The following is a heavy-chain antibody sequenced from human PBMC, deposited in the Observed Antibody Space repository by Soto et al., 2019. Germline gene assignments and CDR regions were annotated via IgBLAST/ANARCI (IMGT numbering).Heavy chain of an antibody. CDR2: ISAHNGNT. CDR1: GYTFTSYG. J-gene: IGHJ4*01. V-gene: IGHV1-18*01. CDR3: ARGRYGDY. D-gene: IGHD1-1*01. Sequence: ASVKVSCKASGYTFTSYGITWVRQAPGQGLEWMGWISAHNGNTDYAQKLQGRVIVTRDTSTSTAYMELRSLRSDDTAVYYCARGRYGDYWGHGALVFVS.